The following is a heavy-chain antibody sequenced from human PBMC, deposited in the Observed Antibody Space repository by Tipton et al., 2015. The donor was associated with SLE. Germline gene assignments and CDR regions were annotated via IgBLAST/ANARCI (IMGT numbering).Heavy chain of an antibody. V-gene: IGHV3-33*06. CDR2: IWYDGSDK. J-gene: IGHJ4*02. D-gene: IGHD5-18*01. Sequence: SLRLSCAASGFNFRNFGMHWVRQAPGKGLEWVGVIWYDGSDKYYADSVKGRFTISRDNSKNTLYLEMNSLRAEDTAVYYCAKEGTDAAMVAYFDSWGQGTLVTVSS. CDR1: GFNFRNFG. CDR3: AKEGTDAAMVAYFDS.